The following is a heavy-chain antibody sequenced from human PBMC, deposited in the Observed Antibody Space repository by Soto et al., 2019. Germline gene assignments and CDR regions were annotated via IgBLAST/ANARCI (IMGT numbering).Heavy chain of an antibody. D-gene: IGHD5-12*01. Sequence: PSETLSLTCTVSGGSISSYYWSWIRQPPGKGLEWIGYIYYSGSTNYNPSLKSRVTISVDTSKNQFSLKLSSVTAADTAVYYCARHSPEYSGYDWHLYFGHCGQGTLGNVSS. CDR3: ARHSPEYSGYDWHLYFGH. CDR1: GGSISSYY. J-gene: IGHJ4*02. CDR2: IYYSGST. V-gene: IGHV4-59*08.